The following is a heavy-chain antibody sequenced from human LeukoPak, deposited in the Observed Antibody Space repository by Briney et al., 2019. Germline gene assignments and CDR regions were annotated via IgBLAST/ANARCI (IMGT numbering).Heavy chain of an antibody. CDR2: ISSSSRYI. V-gene: IGHV3-21*01. CDR3: AELGITMIGGV. Sequence: GGSLRLSCAASGFTFSSYSMNWVRQVAGKGLEWVSSISSSSRYIYHADAVKGRFTISRDNAKNSLYLQMNSLRAEDTAVYYCAELGITMIGGVWGKGTTVTISS. D-gene: IGHD3-10*02. CDR1: GFTFSSYS. J-gene: IGHJ6*04.